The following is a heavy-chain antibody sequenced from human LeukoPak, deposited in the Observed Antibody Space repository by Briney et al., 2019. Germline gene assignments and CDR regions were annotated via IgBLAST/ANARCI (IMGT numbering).Heavy chain of an antibody. J-gene: IGHJ2*01. CDR2: IYTSGST. Sequence: SETLSLTCSVSGDSIRGYYWNWIRQPAGKGLEWIGRIYTSGSTDYKPSLKSRVTMSVDTSKKQFSLKMTSVTAVDTAEYHRARGVTSVQSFWYFALWGRGPLVTVSS. V-gene: IGHV4-4*07. CDR3: ARGVTSVQSFWYFAL. CDR1: GDSIRGYY. D-gene: IGHD4-11*01.